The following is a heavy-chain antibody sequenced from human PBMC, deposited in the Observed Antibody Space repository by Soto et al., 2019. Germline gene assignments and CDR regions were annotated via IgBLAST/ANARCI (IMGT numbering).Heavy chain of an antibody. CDR1: GFTFSRFG. V-gene: IGHV3-33*01. CDR3: AREVGDLDS. CDR2: IWYDGSTQ. D-gene: IGHD2-2*01. J-gene: IGHJ4*02. Sequence: GGSLRLSCAASGFTFSRFGMHWVRQAPGKGLEWVAVIWYDGSTQYYGDSVKGRFTISRDNSKNTLYLQMNSLSAEDTAVYYCAREVGDLDSWGQGTLVTVSS.